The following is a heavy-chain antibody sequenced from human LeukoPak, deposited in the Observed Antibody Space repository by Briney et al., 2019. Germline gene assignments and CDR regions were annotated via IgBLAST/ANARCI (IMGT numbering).Heavy chain of an antibody. V-gene: IGHV1-2*06. J-gene: IGHJ5*01. CDR1: GYRFSDYY. D-gene: IGHD3-22*01. Sequence: ASVKVSCKASGYRFSDYYMHWVRQAPGQGVAWMGRINSNSGGKGFAEKFRGRVTMTRDTSISTAYMELSRLPSHDTAVYYCVRAGGTYYYESSGYYYQNCFDSWGQGTLVTVSS. CDR2: INSNSGGK. CDR3: VRAGGTYYYESSGYYYQNCFDS.